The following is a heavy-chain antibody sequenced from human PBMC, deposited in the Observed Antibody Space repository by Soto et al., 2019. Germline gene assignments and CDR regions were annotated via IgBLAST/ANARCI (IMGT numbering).Heavy chain of an antibody. CDR1: GYTFTSYA. J-gene: IGHJ4*02. Sequence: ASVKVSCKASGYTFTSYAMHWVRQAPGQRLEWMGWINAGNGNTKYSQKLQGRVTITRDTSASTAYMELSSLRSEDTAVYYCASQRGTDYMTILDYWGQGTLVTSPQ. CDR2: INAGNGNT. V-gene: IGHV1-3*01. D-gene: IGHD5-12*01. CDR3: ASQRGTDYMTILDY.